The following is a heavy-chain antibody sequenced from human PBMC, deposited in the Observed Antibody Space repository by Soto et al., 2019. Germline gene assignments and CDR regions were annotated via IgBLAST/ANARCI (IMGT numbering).Heavy chain of an antibody. CDR2: ISGGGSTA. Sequence: EVQLLESGGGLVQRGGSQRLSCAASGFTFTSYVMSWVRQAPGKGLEWVAGISGGGSTAFYADSVKGRFTISRDNAKNTVALQMDSLRAEDTAIYYCAKDSNKYSSSLRGRYFDYWGQGALVTVSS. CDR3: AKDSNKYSSSLRGRYFDY. CDR1: GFTFTSYV. D-gene: IGHD3-22*01. J-gene: IGHJ4*02. V-gene: IGHV3-23*01.